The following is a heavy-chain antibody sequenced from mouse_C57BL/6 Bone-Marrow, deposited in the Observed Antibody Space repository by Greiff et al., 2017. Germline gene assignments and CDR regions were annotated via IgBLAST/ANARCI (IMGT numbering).Heavy chain of an antibody. V-gene: IGHV1-82*01. J-gene: IGHJ2*01. CDR1: GYAFSSSW. CDR2: IYPGDGDT. CDR3: ARPYLHY. D-gene: IGHD5-5*01. Sequence: QVQLQQSGPELVKPGASVKISCKASGYAFSSSWMNWVKQRPGKGLEWIGRIYPGDGDTNYNGKFKGKATLTADKSASTAYMQLSSLTSADSAVYFCARPYLHYWGQGTTLTVSS.